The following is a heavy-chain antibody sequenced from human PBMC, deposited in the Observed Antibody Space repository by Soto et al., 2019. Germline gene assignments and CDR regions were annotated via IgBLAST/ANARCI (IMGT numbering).Heavy chain of an antibody. J-gene: IGHJ6*02. Sequence: QVQLVQSGAEVKKPGASVKVSCKASGYTFTSYYMHWVRQAPGQGLEWMGIINPSGGSTSYAQKCQGRVTMTRDTSTSTVYMELGSLRSEDTAVYYCAVGYCSGGSCSTQVLYYYYYGMDVWGQGTTVTVSS. V-gene: IGHV1-46*01. CDR3: AVGYCSGGSCSTQVLYYYYYGMDV. CDR1: GYTFTSYY. D-gene: IGHD2-15*01. CDR2: INPSGGST.